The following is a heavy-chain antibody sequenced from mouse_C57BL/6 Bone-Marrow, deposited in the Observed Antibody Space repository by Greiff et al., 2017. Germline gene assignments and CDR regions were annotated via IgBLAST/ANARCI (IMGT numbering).Heavy chain of an antibody. V-gene: IGHV1-64*01. D-gene: IGHD1-1*01. Sequence: QVQLQQPGAELVKPGASVKLSCKASGYTFTSYWMHWVKQRPGQGLEWIGMIHPNSGSTNYNEKFKSKATLTVDKSSSTAYMQLSSLTSEDSAVYYCARKDYGSRWYFDVWGTGTTVTVSS. J-gene: IGHJ1*03. CDR2: IHPNSGST. CDR1: GYTFTSYW. CDR3: ARKDYGSRWYFDV.